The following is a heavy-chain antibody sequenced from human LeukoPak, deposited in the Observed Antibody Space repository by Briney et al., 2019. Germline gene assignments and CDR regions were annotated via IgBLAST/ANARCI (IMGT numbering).Heavy chain of an antibody. D-gene: IGHD3-22*01. CDR3: ARNQPNYYDSTEDAFDI. CDR1: GGSISSSSYY. J-gene: IGHJ3*02. Sequence: PSETLSLTCTVSGGSISSSSYYWGWIRQPPGKGLEWIGYINYSGSTNYNPSLKSRVTASIDTSKDQFSLKLSSVTAADTAVYYCARNQPNYYDSTEDAFDIWGQGTMVTVSS. V-gene: IGHV4-61*05. CDR2: INYSGST.